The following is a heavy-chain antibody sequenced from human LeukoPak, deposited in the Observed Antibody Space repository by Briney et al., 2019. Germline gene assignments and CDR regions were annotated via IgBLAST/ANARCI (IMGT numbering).Heavy chain of an antibody. D-gene: IGHD3-3*01. V-gene: IGHV1-8*01. CDR1: GYTFTSYD. CDR3: ARLYYDFWSGYFHYYYYGMDV. J-gene: IGHJ6*02. CDR2: MNPNSGNT. Sequence: ASVKVSCKASGYTFTSYDINWVRQATGQGLEWMGWMNPNSGNTGYAQKFQGRVTMTRNTSIGTAYMELSSLRSEDTAVYYCARLYYDFWSGYFHYYYYGMDVWGQGTTVTVSS.